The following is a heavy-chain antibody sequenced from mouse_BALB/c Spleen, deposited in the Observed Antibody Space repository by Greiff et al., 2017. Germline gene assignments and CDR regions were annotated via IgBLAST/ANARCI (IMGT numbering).Heavy chain of an antibody. Sequence: EVQLQQSGPGLVKPSQSLSLTCTVTGYSITSDYAWNWIRQFPGNKLEWMGYISYSGSTSYNPSLKSRISITRDTSKNQFFLQLNSVTTEDTATYYCARRGYYGSSPNWYFDVWGAGTTVTVSS. CDR1: GYSITSDYA. CDR2: ISYSGST. J-gene: IGHJ1*01. V-gene: IGHV3-2*02. CDR3: ARRGYYGSSPNWYFDV. D-gene: IGHD1-1*01.